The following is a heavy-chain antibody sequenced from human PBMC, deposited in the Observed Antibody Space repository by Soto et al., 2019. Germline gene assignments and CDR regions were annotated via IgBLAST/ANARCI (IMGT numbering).Heavy chain of an antibody. CDR2: IYYSGST. V-gene: IGHV4-31*03. D-gene: IGHD6-6*01. Sequence: QVQLQESGPGLVKPSQTLSLTCTVSGGSISSGGYYWSWIRQHPGKGLEWIGYIYYSGSTYYNPSLKSRVTISVDTSKNQFSLKLSSVTPADTAVYYCARDQSPNSSSWYYYYGMDVWGQGTTVTVSS. J-gene: IGHJ6*02. CDR1: GGSISSGGYY. CDR3: ARDQSPNSSSWYYYYGMDV.